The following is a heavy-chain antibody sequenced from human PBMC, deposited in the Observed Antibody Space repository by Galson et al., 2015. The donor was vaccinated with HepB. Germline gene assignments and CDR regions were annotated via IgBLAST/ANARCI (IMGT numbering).Heavy chain of an antibody. V-gene: IGHV1-46*01. CDR3: ARASSMTAPFDS. D-gene: IGHD3-10*01. Sequence: SVKVSCKASGYPFANYFIYWVRQAPGQGLEWMGTINPSGGSTSYAQEFQGRVTLTRDTSTTTVYMELSSLRSEDTAVYYCARASSMTAPFDSWGQGTLVTVSS. J-gene: IGHJ4*02. CDR2: INPSGGST. CDR1: GYPFANYF.